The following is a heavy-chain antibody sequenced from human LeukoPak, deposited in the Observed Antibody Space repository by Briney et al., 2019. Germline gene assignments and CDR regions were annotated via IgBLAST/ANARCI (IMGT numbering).Heavy chain of an antibody. D-gene: IGHD2-2*01. CDR2: IYYSGSA. Sequence: PSETLSLTCTVSGGSISSYYWSWIRQPPGKGLEWIGYIYYSGSANYNPSLKSRVTISVDTSKNQFSLRLNSVTAADTAVYYCARFLIVVVPAAMGYFDYWGQGTLVTVSS. J-gene: IGHJ4*02. V-gene: IGHV4-59*08. CDR1: GGSISSYY. CDR3: ARFLIVVVPAAMGYFDY.